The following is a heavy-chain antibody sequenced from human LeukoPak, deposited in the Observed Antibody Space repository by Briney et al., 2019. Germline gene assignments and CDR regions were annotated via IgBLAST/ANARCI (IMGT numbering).Heavy chain of an antibody. CDR2: INGGNGNT. J-gene: IGHJ4*02. V-gene: IGHV1-3*01. D-gene: IGHD6-19*01. CDR1: GYTFITYA. CDR3: ASDSSGWFDY. Sequence: ASVKVSCKASGYTFITYAIHWVRQAPGQRLEWMGWINGGNGNTKYSQKFQGRVTITRDTSASTAYMELSSLRSEDTAVYYCASDSSGWFDYWGQGTLVTVSS.